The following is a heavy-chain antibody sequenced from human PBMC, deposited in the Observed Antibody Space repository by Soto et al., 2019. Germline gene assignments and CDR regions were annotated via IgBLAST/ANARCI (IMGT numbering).Heavy chain of an antibody. CDR3: ARCTYCGGDCYHQFDY. D-gene: IGHD2-21*02. CDR2: IIPIFGTA. CDR1: GGTFSSYA. V-gene: IGHV1-69*13. Sequence: SVKVSCKASGGTFSSYAISWVRQAPGQGLEWMGGIIPIFGTANYAQKFQGRVTITADESTSTAYMELSSLRSEDTAVYYCARCTYCGGDCYHQFDYWGQGTLVTVSS. J-gene: IGHJ4*02.